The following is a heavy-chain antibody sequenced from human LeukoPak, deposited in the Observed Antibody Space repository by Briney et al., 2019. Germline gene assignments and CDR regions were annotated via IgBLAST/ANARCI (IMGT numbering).Heavy chain of an antibody. Sequence: SETLSLTCTVSGGSISSYYWNWIRQPPGKGLEWIGYISYSGSTNYNPSLKSRVTISVDTSKNQFSLKLSSVTAADTAVYYCARSAYYDSSGYPDAFDIWGQGTMVTVSS. CDR1: GGSISSYY. D-gene: IGHD3-22*01. V-gene: IGHV4-59*01. CDR2: ISYSGST. CDR3: ARSAYYDSSGYPDAFDI. J-gene: IGHJ3*02.